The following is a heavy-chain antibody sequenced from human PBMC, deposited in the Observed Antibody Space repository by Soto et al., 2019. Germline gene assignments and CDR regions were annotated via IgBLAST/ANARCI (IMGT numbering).Heavy chain of an antibody. Sequence: QVQLVQSGAEVKKPGSSVKVSCKASGGTFSSYAISWVRQAPGQGLEWMGGIIPIFGTANYAQKFQGRVTITADESTSTAYMALSSLRSEDTAVYYCATAPTYYDFWSGFSNWFDPWGQGTLVTVSS. CDR2: IIPIFGTA. D-gene: IGHD3-3*01. CDR3: ATAPTYYDFWSGFSNWFDP. CDR1: GGTFSSYA. V-gene: IGHV1-69*12. J-gene: IGHJ5*02.